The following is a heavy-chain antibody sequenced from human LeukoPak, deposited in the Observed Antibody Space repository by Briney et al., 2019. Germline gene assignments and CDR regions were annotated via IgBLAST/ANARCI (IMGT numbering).Heavy chain of an antibody. D-gene: IGHD2-2*02. V-gene: IGHV3-74*01. CDR3: ARDRRDWAYCSSTSCYIQQLVHFPLDY. J-gene: IGHJ4*02. CDR2: INGEGGT. Sequence: GGSLRLSCAASGFTFSNYWMQWVRQAPGKGLVWVSRINGEGGTSYADSVKGRFTISRDNAKNTVHLQMNSLRAEDTAVYYCARDRRDWAYCSSTSCYIQQLVHFPLDYWGQGTLVTVSS. CDR1: GFTFSNYW.